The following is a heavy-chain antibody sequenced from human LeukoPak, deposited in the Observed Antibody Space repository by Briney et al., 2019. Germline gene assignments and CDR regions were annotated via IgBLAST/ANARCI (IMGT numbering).Heavy chain of an antibody. CDR1: GFTFSSYA. V-gene: IGHV3-23*01. J-gene: IGHJ4*02. CDR3: ARSGGYCSSTSCQREVGDFDY. D-gene: IGHD2-2*01. Sequence: GGSLRLSCAASGFTFSSYAMSWVRQAPGKGLEWVSAISGSGGSTYYADSVKGRFTISRDNSKNTLYLQMNSLRAEDTAVYYCARSGGYCSSTSCQREVGDFDYWGQGTLVTVSS. CDR2: ISGSGGST.